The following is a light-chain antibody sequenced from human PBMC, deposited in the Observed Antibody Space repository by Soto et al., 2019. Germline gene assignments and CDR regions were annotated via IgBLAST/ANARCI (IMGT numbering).Light chain of an antibody. V-gene: IGKV1-5*03. CDR1: QSISSW. CDR3: QQYNSYSQT. Sequence: DIQMTQSPSTLSASVGDRVTITCRASQSISSWLAWYQQKPGKAPKLLIHKASSLESGVPSRFSGSGSGTEFTLTISSLQPDDFATYYCQQYNSYSQTFGQGTKVDIK. CDR2: KAS. J-gene: IGKJ1*01.